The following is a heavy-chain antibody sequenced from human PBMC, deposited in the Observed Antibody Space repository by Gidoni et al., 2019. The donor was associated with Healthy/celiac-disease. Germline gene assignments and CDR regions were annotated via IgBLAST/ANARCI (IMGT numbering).Heavy chain of an antibody. J-gene: IGHJ5*02. CDR2: IYYSGST. Sequence: QLQLQESGPGLVKPSETLSLTCTVSGGSISSSSYYWGWIRQPPGKGLEWIGSIYYSGSTYYNPSLKSRVTISVDTSKNQFSLKLSSVTAADTAVYYCARHRYVDTAMDNWFDPWGQGTLVTVSS. D-gene: IGHD5-18*01. V-gene: IGHV4-39*01. CDR1: GGSISSSSYY. CDR3: ARHRYVDTAMDNWFDP.